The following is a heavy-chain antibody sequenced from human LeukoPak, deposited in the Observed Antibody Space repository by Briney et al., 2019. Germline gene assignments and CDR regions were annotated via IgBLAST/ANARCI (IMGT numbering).Heavy chain of an antibody. V-gene: IGHV3-11*04. CDR3: ARAPLGCSGGSCYSGYTH. J-gene: IGHJ4*02. CDR2: ISSSASTI. CDR1: GFTFSDYY. Sequence: GGSLRLSCAASGFTFSDYYMSWIRQAPGKGLEWVSYISSSASTIYYADSVKGRVTISRDNSKNTLYLQMNSLRAEDTAVYYCARAPLGCSGGSCYSGYTHWGQGTLVTVSS. D-gene: IGHD2-15*01.